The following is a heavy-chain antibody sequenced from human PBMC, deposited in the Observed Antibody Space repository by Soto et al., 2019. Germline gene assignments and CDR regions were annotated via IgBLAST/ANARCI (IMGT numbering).Heavy chain of an antibody. Sequence: QVRLVQSGAEVKKPGASVKVSCKASGYTFITHGISWVRQAPGQGLEWMGRISAYNGDTKYAQKFQGRVTLSTDKSTTTAYMEMRSLRSDDTSVYYCARDGTGGVLGLNKCYYVDVWGEGTTVTVSS. D-gene: IGHD2-8*02. CDR1: GYTFITHG. CDR3: ARDGTGGVLGLNKCYYVDV. CDR2: ISAYNGDT. J-gene: IGHJ6*03. V-gene: IGHV1-18*01.